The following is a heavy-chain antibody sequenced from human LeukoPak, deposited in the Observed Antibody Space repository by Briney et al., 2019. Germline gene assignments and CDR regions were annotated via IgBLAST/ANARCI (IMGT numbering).Heavy chain of an antibody. CDR1: GFTFSSYG. CDR2: ISSRSSYI. V-gene: IGHV3-21*01. J-gene: IGHJ4*02. Sequence: GGSLRLSCAASGFTFSSYGISWVRQAPGKGLEWVSSISSRSSYIYYADSVKGRFTISRDNAKNSLYLQMNSLRAEDTAVYYCARFRFGYYDNSAPLWGQGTLVTVSS. CDR3: ARFRFGYYDNSAPL. D-gene: IGHD3-22*01.